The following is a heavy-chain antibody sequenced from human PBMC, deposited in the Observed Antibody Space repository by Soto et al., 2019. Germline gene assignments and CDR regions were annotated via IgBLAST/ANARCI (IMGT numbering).Heavy chain of an antibody. J-gene: IGHJ5*02. Sequence: EVPLVESGGGLVQPGGSLRVSCAASGFTLRSHRIHWVRQAPGKGLEWVSRIDTDGGGTSYADSVKGRFTISTDNAKNTVYLQMNGLRAEDTAVYYCATVFDLLGQGTLVTVSS. V-gene: IGHV3-74*01. CDR1: GFTLRSHR. CDR2: IDTDGGGT. CDR3: ATVFDL.